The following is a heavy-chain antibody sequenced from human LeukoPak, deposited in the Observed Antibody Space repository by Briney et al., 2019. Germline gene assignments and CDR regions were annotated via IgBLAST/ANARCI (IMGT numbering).Heavy chain of an antibody. CDR2: IVVGSGNT. CDR3: AAAMYSGYDWYSARL. V-gene: IGHV1-58*01. Sequence: SVKVSCKASGFTFTSSAVQWVRQARGQRLEWIGWIVVGSGNTNYAQKFQERVTITRDMSTSTAYMELSSLRSEDKAVYYCAAAMYSGYDWYSARLWGQGTLVTVSS. D-gene: IGHD5-12*01. CDR1: GFTFTSSA. J-gene: IGHJ4*02.